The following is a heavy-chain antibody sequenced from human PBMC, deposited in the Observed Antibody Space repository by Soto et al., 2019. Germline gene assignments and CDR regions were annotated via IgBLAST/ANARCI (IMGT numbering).Heavy chain of an antibody. V-gene: IGHV4-39*02. CDR2: IYYSGST. Sequence: ASETRSLTCTVSGGSISSSSYYWGWLRQPPGKGLEWIGGIYYSGSTYYNPSLKCRVTISVDTSKNQFSLKLSSVTAADTAVYYCARDSSSWYLSWFDPWGQGTLVTVSS. CDR3: ARDSSSWYLSWFDP. CDR1: GGSISSSSYY. J-gene: IGHJ5*02. D-gene: IGHD6-13*01.